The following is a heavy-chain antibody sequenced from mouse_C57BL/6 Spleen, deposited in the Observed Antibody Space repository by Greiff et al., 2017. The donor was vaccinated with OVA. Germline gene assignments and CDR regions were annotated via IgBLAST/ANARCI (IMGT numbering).Heavy chain of an antibody. CDR2: IYPGSGSI. CDR1: GYTFTEYT. Sequence: QVQLQQSGAELVKPGASVKLSCKASGYTFTEYTIHWVKQRPGQGLEWIGWIYPGSGSIKYNEKFKDKATLTVDKSSSTVYMALSRMTSEDSAVYFCARHSLSYGTYSDYWGQGTTLTVSS. J-gene: IGHJ2*01. D-gene: IGHD2-1*01. V-gene: IGHV1-62-2*01. CDR3: ARHSLSYGTYSDY.